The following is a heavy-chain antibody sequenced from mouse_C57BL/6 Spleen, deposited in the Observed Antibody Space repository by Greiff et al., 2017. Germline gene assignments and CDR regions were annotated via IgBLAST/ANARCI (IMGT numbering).Heavy chain of an antibody. J-gene: IGHJ4*01. V-gene: IGHV1-74*01. Sequence: QVQLKQPGAELVKPGASVKVSCKASGYTFTSYWMHWVKQRPGQGLEWIGRIHPSDSDTNYNQKFKGKATLTVDKSSSTAYMQLSSLTSEDSAVYYCAIITTVVASYYAMDYWGQGTSVTVSS. CDR2: IHPSDSDT. CDR3: AIITTVVASYYAMDY. D-gene: IGHD1-1*01. CDR1: GYTFTSYW.